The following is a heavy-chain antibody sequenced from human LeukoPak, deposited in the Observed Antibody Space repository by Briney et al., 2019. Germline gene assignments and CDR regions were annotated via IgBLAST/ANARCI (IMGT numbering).Heavy chain of an antibody. V-gene: IGHV3-21*01. CDR3: ARRGGTNSRYDILTGYYRYYFDY. Sequence: PGGSLRLSCAASGFTFSSYSMNWVRQAPGKGLEWVSSISSSSSYIYYADSVKGRFTISRDNAKNSLYLQMYSLRAEDTAVYYCARRGGTNSRYDILTGYYRYYFDYWGQGTLVTVSS. J-gene: IGHJ4*02. D-gene: IGHD3-9*01. CDR2: ISSSSSYI. CDR1: GFTFSSYS.